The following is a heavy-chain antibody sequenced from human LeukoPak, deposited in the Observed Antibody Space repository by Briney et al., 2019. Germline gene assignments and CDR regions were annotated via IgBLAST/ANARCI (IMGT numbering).Heavy chain of an antibody. Sequence: GGSLRLSCAASGFTFSSYGMHWVRQAPGKGLEWVAFIRYDGSKKDYTDSVKGRFTISRDNSKNTLYLQMNSLRTEGTAVYYCAKDRIPAALMAFDIWGQGAMVTVSS. CDR3: AKDRIPAALMAFDI. J-gene: IGHJ3*02. CDR2: IRYDGSKK. D-gene: IGHD2-2*01. V-gene: IGHV3-30*02. CDR1: GFTFSSYG.